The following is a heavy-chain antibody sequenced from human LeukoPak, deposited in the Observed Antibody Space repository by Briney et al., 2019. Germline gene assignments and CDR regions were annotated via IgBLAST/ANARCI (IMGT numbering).Heavy chain of an antibody. CDR3: AREREIWFGELFDAFDI. Sequence: SETLSLTCTVSGYSISSGSYYWSWIRQPAGKGLEWIGRIYTSGSTNYNPSLKSRVTISVDTSKNQFSLKLSSVTAADTAVYYCAREREIWFGELFDAFDIWGQGTMVTVSS. D-gene: IGHD3-10*01. J-gene: IGHJ3*02. CDR2: IYTSGST. CDR1: GYSISSGSYY. V-gene: IGHV4-61*02.